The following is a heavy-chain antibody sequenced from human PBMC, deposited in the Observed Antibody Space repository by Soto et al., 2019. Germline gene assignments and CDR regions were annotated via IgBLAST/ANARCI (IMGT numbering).Heavy chain of an antibody. CDR1: GGTFSSYA. CDR3: ARDLKRYYDSSGYGYYYYGMDV. Sequence: QVQLVQSGAEVKKPGSSVKGSCKASGGTFSSYAISWVRQAPGQGLEWMGGIIPIFGTANYAQKFQGRFTITADESTTTAYMELSSLRTEDTAVYYCARDLKRYYDSSGYGYYYYGMDVWGQGTTVTVSS. D-gene: IGHD3-22*01. CDR2: IIPIFGTA. V-gene: IGHV1-69*01. J-gene: IGHJ6*02.